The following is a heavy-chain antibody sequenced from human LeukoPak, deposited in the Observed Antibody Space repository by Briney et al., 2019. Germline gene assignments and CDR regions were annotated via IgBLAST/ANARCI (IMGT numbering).Heavy chain of an antibody. Sequence: GFTFXSYSMNWVRQAPGKGLEWVSSISSSSSYMYYADSVKGRFTISRDNAKNSLYMQMNSLRAEDTAVYYCXRXPKXGSYYEVHXYWGQGTLVTVSS. V-gene: IGHV3-21*01. CDR3: XRXPKXGSYYEVHXY. J-gene: IGHJ4*02. CDR2: ISSSSSYM. D-gene: IGHD1-26*01. CDR1: GFTFXSYS.